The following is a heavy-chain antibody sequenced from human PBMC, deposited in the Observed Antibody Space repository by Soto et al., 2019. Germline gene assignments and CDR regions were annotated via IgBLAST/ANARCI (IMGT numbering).Heavy chain of an antibody. J-gene: IGHJ6*02. Sequence: EVQLVESGGGLVQPGGSLRLSCAASGFTFSNYNLNWVRQAPGKGLDWVSYISSTGRTIYYADSVKGRFTISRDNAKNSLYLQMNSLRDEDTALYYCARDHGYGYGMDVWGQGTTVTVSS. CDR3: ARDHGYGYGMDV. D-gene: IGHD3-16*01. V-gene: IGHV3-48*02. CDR2: ISSTGRTI. CDR1: GFTFSNYN.